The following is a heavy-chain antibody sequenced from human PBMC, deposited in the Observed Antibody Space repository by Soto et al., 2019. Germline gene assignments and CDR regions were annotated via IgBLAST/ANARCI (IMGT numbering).Heavy chain of an antibody. V-gene: IGHV3-23*01. J-gene: IGHJ4*02. Sequence: GGSLRLSCAASGFTFSGYAMTWVRQAPGKGLEWVSAISGGSDNIQYADSVKGRFTISRDNSKNTVYLQMNSLRAEDTAVYYCAKRRSSSSSVDDWGQGTLVTVSS. CDR2: ISGGSDNI. CDR3: AKRRSSSSSVDD. CDR1: GFTFSGYA. D-gene: IGHD6-6*01.